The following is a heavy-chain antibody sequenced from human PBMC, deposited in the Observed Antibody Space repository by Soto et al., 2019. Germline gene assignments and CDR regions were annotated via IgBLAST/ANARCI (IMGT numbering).Heavy chain of an antibody. CDR3: AIAGSYRFDY. Sequence: EVQLVESGGDLIQPGGSLRISCAASGFTFSTSWMHWVRQAPGEGLAWVSRINSDGTTINYAYSVKGRFTISRDNAKNTRYLQMNSLRADDTAVYYCAIAGSYRFDYWGQGTLVTVSS. CDR1: GFTFSTSW. J-gene: IGHJ4*02. CDR2: INSDGTTI. D-gene: IGHD1-26*01. V-gene: IGHV3-74*01.